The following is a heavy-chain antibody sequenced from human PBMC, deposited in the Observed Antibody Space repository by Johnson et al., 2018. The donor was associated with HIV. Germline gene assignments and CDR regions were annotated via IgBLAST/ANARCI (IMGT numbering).Heavy chain of an antibody. D-gene: IGHD3-10*01. Sequence: VQLVESGGGLVQPGGSLRLSCAASGFTVTTKYMSWVRQAPGKGPEWVSAVSAGGDNTYYADSVEGRFTISRDNSKNTLYLQMNSLRAEDTAVYYCARSMRGAFDVWGQGTMVTVSS. J-gene: IGHJ3*01. V-gene: IGHV3-23*04. CDR1: GFTVTTKY. CDR2: VSAGGDNT. CDR3: ARSMRGAFDV.